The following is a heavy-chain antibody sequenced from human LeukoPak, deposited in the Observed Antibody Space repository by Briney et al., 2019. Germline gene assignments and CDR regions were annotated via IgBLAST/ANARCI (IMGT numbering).Heavy chain of an antibody. CDR3: ARAVGPAASYYMDV. V-gene: IGHV5-51*01. J-gene: IGHJ6*03. CDR1: GYTFTSYD. CDR2: IYPGDSDT. D-gene: IGHD2-2*01. Sequence: ASVKVSCKASGYTFTSYDINWVRQMPGKGLEWMGIIYPGDSDTRYSPSFQGQVTISADKSISTAYLQWSSLKASDTAMYYCARAVGPAASYYMDVWGKGTTVTVSS.